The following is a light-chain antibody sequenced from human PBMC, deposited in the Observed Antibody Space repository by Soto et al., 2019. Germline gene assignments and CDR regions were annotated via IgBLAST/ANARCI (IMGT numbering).Light chain of an antibody. Sequence: TPPRPGSGETGQRDAPFRTESSSNIGAGYDVHWYRQLPGTAPKLLIFADTKRPSGVPDRFSGSKSGTSASLAITGLQAEDEADYYCQSYDSSLSGLYVFGTGTKVTVL. J-gene: IGLJ1*01. V-gene: IGLV1-40*01. CDR1: SSNIGAGYD. CDR2: ADT. CDR3: QSYDSSLSGLYV.